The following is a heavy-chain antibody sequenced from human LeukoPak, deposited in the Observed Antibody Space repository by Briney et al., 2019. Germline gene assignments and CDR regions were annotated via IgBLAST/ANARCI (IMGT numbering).Heavy chain of an antibody. D-gene: IGHD3-9*01. CDR3: ARHSGSTTLGYYDILTGYYTY. Sequence: SETLSLTCTVSGGSISSSSYYWGWIRQPLGKGLEWIGSIYYSGSTYYNPSLKSRVTISVDTSKNQFSLKLSSVTAADTAMYYCARHSGSTTLGYYDILTGYYTYWGQGTLVTVSS. CDR2: IYYSGST. CDR1: GGSISSSSYY. V-gene: IGHV4-39*07. J-gene: IGHJ4*02.